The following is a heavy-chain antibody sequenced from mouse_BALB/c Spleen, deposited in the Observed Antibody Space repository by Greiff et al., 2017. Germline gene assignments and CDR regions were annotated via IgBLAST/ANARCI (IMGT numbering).Heavy chain of an antibody. Sequence: VQLVESGAELVKPGASVKLSCKASGYTFTSYYMYWVKQRPGQGLEWIGEINPSNGGTNFNEKFKSKATLTVDKSSSTAYMQLSSLTSEDSAVYYCRANWDYFDYWGQGTTLTVSS. CDR3: RANWDYFDY. V-gene: IGHV1S81*02. J-gene: IGHJ2*01. CDR1: GYTFTSYY. D-gene: IGHD4-1*01. CDR2: INPSNGGT.